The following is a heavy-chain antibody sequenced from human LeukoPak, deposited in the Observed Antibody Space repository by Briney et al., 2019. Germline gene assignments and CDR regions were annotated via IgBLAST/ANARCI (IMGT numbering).Heavy chain of an antibody. CDR1: GGSISSTNW. J-gene: IGHJ4*02. Sequence: SETLSLTCGVSGGSISSTNWWTWVRQPPGKGLEWIGEVHLDGRTNYKPSLQSRLTMSVDFSENHISLKLTSVTAADTAVYYCARSSNYYDSSGIDYWGQGTLVTVSS. V-gene: IGHV4-4*02. D-gene: IGHD3-22*01. CDR3: ARSSNYYDSSGIDY. CDR2: VHLDGRT.